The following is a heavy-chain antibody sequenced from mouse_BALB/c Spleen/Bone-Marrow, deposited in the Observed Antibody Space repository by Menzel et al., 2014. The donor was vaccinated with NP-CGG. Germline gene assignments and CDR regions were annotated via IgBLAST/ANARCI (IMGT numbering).Heavy chain of an antibody. CDR3: ARSLYGFDWYFDV. CDR1: GYTFTSYV. V-gene: IGHV1-14*01. J-gene: IGHJ1*01. Sequence: VQLQQSGPELVKPGASVKMSCKASGYTFTSYVMHWVKQKPGQGLEWIGNINPYNDGTEYNEKFKGKATLTSDKFSSTAYMELGSLTFEDSAVYYCARSLYGFDWYFDVWGAGTTVTVSS. D-gene: IGHD2-2*01. CDR2: INPYNDGT.